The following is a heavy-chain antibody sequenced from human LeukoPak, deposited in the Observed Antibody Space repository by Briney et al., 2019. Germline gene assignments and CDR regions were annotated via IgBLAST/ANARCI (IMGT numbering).Heavy chain of an antibody. CDR1: TGSISSYY. D-gene: IGHD5-18*01. V-gene: IGHV4-59*01. CDR3: ARGQKYRNGYTVTELGSGYFDY. CDR2: IYYFGRT. Sequence: PSQTLSLTCRLSTGSISSYYSRWIRPPPGKGLEWVGYIYYFGRTSYNPSLTRGFTISVDTSKNHFSLTLSSVTAADTAVYYCARGQKYRNGYTVTELGSGYFDYWGQGTLVTVSS. J-gene: IGHJ4*02.